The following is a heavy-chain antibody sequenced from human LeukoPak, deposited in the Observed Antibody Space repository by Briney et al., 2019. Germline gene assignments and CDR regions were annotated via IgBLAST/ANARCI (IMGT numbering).Heavy chain of an antibody. CDR3: AKGAGYSFGYDFEY. Sequence: GGSLRPSCAASGFTFSNYAIHWVRQAPGKGLEWVAVISSDGSNKYYADSVKGRFTISRDNSKNTLYLQMNSLRPEDTAVFYCAKGAGYSFGYDFEYWGQGTLVTVSS. CDR1: GFTFSNYA. J-gene: IGHJ4*02. V-gene: IGHV3-30*18. D-gene: IGHD5-18*01. CDR2: ISSDGSNK.